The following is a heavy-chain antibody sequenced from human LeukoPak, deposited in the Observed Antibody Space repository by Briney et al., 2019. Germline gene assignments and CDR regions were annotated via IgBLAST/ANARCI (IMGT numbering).Heavy chain of an antibody. V-gene: IGHV3-30*01. CDR3: ARGGTAMSNFDY. J-gene: IGHJ4*02. CDR2: ISYDGSNK. D-gene: IGHD5-18*01. CDR1: GFTFSSYA. Sequence: GGSLRLSCAASGFTFSSYAMHWDRQAPGKGLEWVAVISYDGSNKYYADSVKGRFTISRDNSKNTLYLQMNSLRAEDTAVYYCARGGTAMSNFDYWGQGTLVTVSS.